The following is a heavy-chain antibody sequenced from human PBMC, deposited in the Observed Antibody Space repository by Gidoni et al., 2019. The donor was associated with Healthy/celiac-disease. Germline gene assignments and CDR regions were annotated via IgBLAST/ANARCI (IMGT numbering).Heavy chain of an antibody. J-gene: IGHJ3*02. V-gene: IGHV3-30*03. Sequence: QVQLVESGGGVVQPGRSLRLSCAASGFTFSSSGMHWVRQAPVKGLEWVAVISYDGSNKYYADSVKGRFTISRDNSKNTLYLQMNSLRAEDTAVYYCARGYCSGGSCYFLSTNAFDIWGQGTMVTVSS. CDR1: GFTFSSSG. CDR3: ARGYCSGGSCYFLSTNAFDI. D-gene: IGHD2-15*01. CDR2: ISYDGSNK.